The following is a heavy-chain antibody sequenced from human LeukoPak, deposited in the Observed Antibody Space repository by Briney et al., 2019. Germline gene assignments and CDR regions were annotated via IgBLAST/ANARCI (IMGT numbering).Heavy chain of an antibody. Sequence: GRSLRLSCAASGFTFSSYGMHWVRQAPGKGLEWVAVISYDGSNKYYADSVKGRFTISRDNAKNSLYLQMNSLRAEDTAVYYCARDGPSIIRGVIRGAVAYYYYYMDVWGKGTTVTISS. J-gene: IGHJ6*03. CDR1: GFTFSSYG. CDR3: ARDGPSIIRGVIRGAVAYYYYYMDV. CDR2: ISYDGSNK. V-gene: IGHV3-30*03. D-gene: IGHD3-10*01.